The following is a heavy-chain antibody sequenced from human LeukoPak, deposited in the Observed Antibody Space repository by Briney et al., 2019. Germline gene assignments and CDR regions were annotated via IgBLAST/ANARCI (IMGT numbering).Heavy chain of an antibody. J-gene: IGHJ4*02. CDR3: VRAWGYSSSLEDF. V-gene: IGHV1-2*02. Sequence: ASVKVSCKTSGYTFTEYFIHWVRQSPGQGLEWMGWINPNSGGTTYAQNFQGRVTMTRDTSISTAYMELTTLISDDTAVYYWVRAWGYSSSLEDFWGQGTLVTVSS. CDR2: INPNSGGT. CDR1: GYTFTEYF. D-gene: IGHD6-13*01.